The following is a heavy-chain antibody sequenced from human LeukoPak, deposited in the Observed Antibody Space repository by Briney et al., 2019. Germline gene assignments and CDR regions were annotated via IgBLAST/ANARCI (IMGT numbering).Heavy chain of an antibody. CDR3: ARRQTYYYDSSGYLFDY. CDR2: ISGSGGST. D-gene: IGHD3-22*01. J-gene: IGHJ4*02. CDR1: GFTFSSCA. V-gene: IGHV3-23*01. Sequence: GGSLRLSCAASGFTFSSCAMSWVRQAPVKGLEWVSAISGSGGSTYYADSVKGRFTISRDNSKNTLYLQMNSLRAEDTAVYYCARRQTYYYDSSGYLFDYWGQGTLVTVSS.